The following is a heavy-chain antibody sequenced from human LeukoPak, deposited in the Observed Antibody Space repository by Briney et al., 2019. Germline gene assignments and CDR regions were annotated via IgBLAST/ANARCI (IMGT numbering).Heavy chain of an antibody. CDR3: ARAGIS. J-gene: IGHJ5*02. V-gene: IGHV3-30-3*01. CDR2: MSYDGSNK. Sequence: PGRSLRLSCAASAFTVTSYPMHWVRQAPGKGLEWVAVMSYDGSNKLYPDSVKGRFTISRDNSKNTLYLQLNSLRAEDTAIYYCARAGISWGQGTLVTVSS. CDR1: AFTVTSYP.